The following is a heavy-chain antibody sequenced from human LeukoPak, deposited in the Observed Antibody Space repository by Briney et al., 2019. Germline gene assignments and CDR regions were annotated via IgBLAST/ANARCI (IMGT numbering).Heavy chain of an antibody. CDR3: AKDSSGYYSYYYCYMDV. J-gene: IGHJ6*03. CDR2: IYSGGST. V-gene: IGHV3-53*01. Sequence: GGSLRLSCAASGFTVSGNYMSWVRQAPGKGLEWVSVIYSGGSTYYADSVKGRFTISRDNSKNTLYLQMNSLRAEDTAVYYCAKDSSGYYSYYYCYMDVWGKGTTVTVSS. D-gene: IGHD3-22*01. CDR1: GFTVSGNY.